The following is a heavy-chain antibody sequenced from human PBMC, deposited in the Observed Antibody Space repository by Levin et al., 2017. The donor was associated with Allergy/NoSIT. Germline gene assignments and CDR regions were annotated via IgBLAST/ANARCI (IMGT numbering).Heavy chain of an antibody. CDR3: ATLEGSGWADY. D-gene: IGHD6-19*01. V-gene: IGHV3-74*01. CDR2: INSDGSST. Sequence: GESLKISCAASGFTFNTYWMHWVRQAPGKGLVWVSRINSDGSSTTYADSVKGRFTISRDNAKNTLYLQMDSLRAEDTAVYYCATLEGSGWADYWGQGTLVTVSS. J-gene: IGHJ4*02. CDR1: GFTFNTYW.